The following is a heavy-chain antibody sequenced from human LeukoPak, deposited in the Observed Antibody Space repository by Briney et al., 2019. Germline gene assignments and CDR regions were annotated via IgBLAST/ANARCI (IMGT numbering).Heavy chain of an antibody. D-gene: IGHD6-19*01. J-gene: IGHJ1*01. CDR1: GFTFSSYS. V-gene: IGHV3-21*01. Sequence: GGSLRLSCAASGFTFSSYSMNWVRQAPGKGLEWVSSISSGNSYIYYADSVKGRFTISRDNAKNSLYLQMNSLRAEDTAVYYCARDRVAGTGERYFQHWGQGTLVTVSS. CDR2: ISSGNSYI. CDR3: ARDRVAGTGERYFQH.